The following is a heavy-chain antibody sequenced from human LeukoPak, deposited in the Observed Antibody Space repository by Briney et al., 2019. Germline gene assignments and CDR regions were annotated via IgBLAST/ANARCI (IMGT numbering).Heavy chain of an antibody. CDR3: ARDGRFAAYEPDY. CDR1: GYIFTGYY. D-gene: IGHD1-26*01. CDR2: ISAYDGNT. V-gene: IGHV1-18*04. J-gene: IGHJ4*02. Sequence: ASVKVSCKASGYIFTGYYMHWVRQGPGQGLERVGWISAYDGNTNYAQKFQGRVTMTTDTSTSTAHMELRSLRYDDTAVYYCARDGRFAAYEPDYWGQGTLVTVSS.